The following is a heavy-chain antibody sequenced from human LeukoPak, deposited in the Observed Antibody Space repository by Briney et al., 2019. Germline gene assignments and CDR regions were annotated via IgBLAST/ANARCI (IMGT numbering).Heavy chain of an antibody. Sequence: GGTLRLSCAASGFTFSSYWMSWVRQAPGKGLEWVANIKQDGSEKYYVDSVKGRFTISRDNAKNSLYLQMNSLRAEDTAVYYCARGSAGVAATRESQNDYWGQGTLVTVSS. J-gene: IGHJ4*02. CDR1: GFTFSSYW. V-gene: IGHV3-7*01. D-gene: IGHD2-15*01. CDR2: IKQDGSEK. CDR3: ARGSAGVAATRESQNDY.